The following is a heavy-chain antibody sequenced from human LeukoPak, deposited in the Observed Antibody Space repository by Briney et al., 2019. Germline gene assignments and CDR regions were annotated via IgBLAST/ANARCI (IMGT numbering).Heavy chain of an antibody. Sequence: PGGSLRLSCAASGFTASSNYMSWVRQAPGKGLEWVSVIYSGGSTYYADSVKGRFTISRHNSKNTLYLQMNSLRAEDTAVYYCARELWFGEFYSDYWGQGTLVTVSS. D-gene: IGHD3-10*01. CDR2: IYSGGST. J-gene: IGHJ4*02. CDR3: ARELWFGEFYSDY. CDR1: GFTASSNY. V-gene: IGHV3-53*04.